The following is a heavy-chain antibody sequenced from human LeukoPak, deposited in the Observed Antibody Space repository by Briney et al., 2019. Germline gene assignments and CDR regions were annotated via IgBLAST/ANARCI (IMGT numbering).Heavy chain of an antibody. V-gene: IGHV4-39*07. CDR3: ARDRTIFGVSDP. CDR2: IFYSGST. Sequence: SETLSLTCTVSSGSISTSNYYWGWVRQPPGKALEWIGNIFYSGSTYYNPSLKSRVTISVDTSKNQFSLKLSSVTAADTAVYYCARDRTIFGVSDPWGQGTLVTVSS. D-gene: IGHD3-3*01. CDR1: SGSISTSNYY. J-gene: IGHJ5*02.